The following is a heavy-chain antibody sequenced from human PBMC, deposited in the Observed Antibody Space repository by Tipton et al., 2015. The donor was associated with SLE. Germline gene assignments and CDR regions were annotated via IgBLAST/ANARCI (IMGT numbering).Heavy chain of an antibody. CDR3: ARVRVDTAMGVFDF. Sequence: QLVQSGVEVKKPGASVRVSCKASGYTFTTYGISWVRQAPGQGLEWMGWISTYNGNTNYAQKLQGRVTMTSDTSTSTAYMELRSLRSDDTAIYYCARVRVDTAMGVFDFWGQGTAVTVSS. V-gene: IGHV1-18*01. D-gene: IGHD5-18*01. CDR2: ISTYNGNT. J-gene: IGHJ4*03. CDR1: GYTFTTYG.